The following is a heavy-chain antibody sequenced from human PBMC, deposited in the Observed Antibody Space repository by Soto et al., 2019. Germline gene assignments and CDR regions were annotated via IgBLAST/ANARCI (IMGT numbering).Heavy chain of an antibody. D-gene: IGHD6-6*01. V-gene: IGHV1-2*02. CDR1: GYTFTGYS. CDR2: ISPNNGGT. CDR3: ARQAAYSGSSQYQFDY. Sequence: ASVKVSCKASGYTFTGYSLHCVRLAPGHGLEWMGWISPNNGGTKYAQNFQGRVTMTRDTSVTTAYLELSRLTSDDTAVYYCARQAAYSGSSQYQFDYWGQGTLVTVSS. J-gene: IGHJ4*02.